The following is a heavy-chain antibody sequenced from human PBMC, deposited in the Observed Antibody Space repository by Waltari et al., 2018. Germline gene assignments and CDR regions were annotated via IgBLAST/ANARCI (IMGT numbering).Heavy chain of an antibody. CDR1: GYTFTSYD. D-gene: IGHD2-15*01. CDR2: MNHNRGNT. J-gene: IGHJ5*02. Sequence: QVQLVQSGAEVKKPGASVKVSCKASGYTFTSYDINWVRQATGQGLEWMGWMNHNRGNTRYAQKFQGRVTLTRNTVISTAYMELSSLRSEDTAVYYCARRRVYCSGGSCQNWFDPWGQGTLVTVSS. CDR3: ARRRVYCSGGSCQNWFDP. V-gene: IGHV1-8*01.